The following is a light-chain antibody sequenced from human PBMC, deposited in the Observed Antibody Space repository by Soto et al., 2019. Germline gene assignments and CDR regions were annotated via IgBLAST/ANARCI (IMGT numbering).Light chain of an antibody. J-gene: IGKJ1*01. CDR1: QSVSSNY. Sequence: DIVLTQSTGTLSLSPGERATLSCRASQSVSSNYLAWYQQKPGQAPRLLIYGASTRATGVPDRFSGSGSGKDFTLTISKLEPEDFAVYHCQQYGSLSWTFGQGTKVEIK. CDR3: QQYGSLSWT. V-gene: IGKV3-20*01. CDR2: GAS.